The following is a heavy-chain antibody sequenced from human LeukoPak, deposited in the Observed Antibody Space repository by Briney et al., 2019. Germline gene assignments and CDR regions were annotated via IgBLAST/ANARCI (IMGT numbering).Heavy chain of an antibody. Sequence: SETLSLTCTVSGGSISNYFWSWIRQPPGKGLEWIGYIYYSGSTNYNPSLKSRVTISVGTSKNQFSLKLSSVTAADTAVYYCARPSRSISTAGAFDIWGQVIMVTVSS. J-gene: IGHJ3*02. CDR1: GGSISNYF. CDR2: IYYSGST. V-gene: IGHV4-59*01. D-gene: IGHD3-10*01. CDR3: ARPSRSISTAGAFDI.